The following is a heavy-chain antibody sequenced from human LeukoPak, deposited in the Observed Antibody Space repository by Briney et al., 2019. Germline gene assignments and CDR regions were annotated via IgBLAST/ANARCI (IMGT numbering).Heavy chain of an antibody. CDR3: ARLWFGELSHHDY. CDR1: GFTFSSYS. J-gene: IGHJ4*02. Sequence: PGGSLRLSCAASGFTFSSYSMNGVRQAPGKGLEWVSSISSSSSYIYYADSVKGRFTISRDNAKNSLYLQMNSLRAEDTAVYYCARLWFGELSHHDYWGQGTLVTVSS. V-gene: IGHV3-21*01. CDR2: ISSSSSYI. D-gene: IGHD3-10*01.